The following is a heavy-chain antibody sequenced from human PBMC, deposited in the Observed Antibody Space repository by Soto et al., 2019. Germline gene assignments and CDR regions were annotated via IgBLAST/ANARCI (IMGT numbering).Heavy chain of an antibody. CDR1: GFTFSNCY. CDR2: ISSSGSPS. Sequence: QVQLVESGGGLVKPGGSLRLSCAASGFTFSNCYLTWIRQAPGKGLEWISYISSSGSPSYYSDPVKGRFTISRYNAKNSLYLQMNSVRAEDTAVYYCARAINWNYDFDYWGQGTLVTVSS. D-gene: IGHD1-7*01. V-gene: IGHV3-11*01. CDR3: ARAINWNYDFDY. J-gene: IGHJ4*02.